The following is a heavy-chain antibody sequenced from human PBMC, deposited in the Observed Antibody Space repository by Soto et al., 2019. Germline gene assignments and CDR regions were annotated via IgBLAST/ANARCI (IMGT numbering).Heavy chain of an antibody. CDR1: GGSFSGYY. V-gene: IGHV4-34*01. Sequence: QVHLQQWGAGLLKPSETLSLTCAVYGGSFSGYYWSWIRQPPGKGLEWIGEINHSGSTNYYPSLKSRVSISVGTSNNQFALKLSSVTAADTAVYYCARGRGDGYNQHWYFDLWGRGTLVTVSS. J-gene: IGHJ2*01. D-gene: IGHD3-10*01. CDR2: INHSGST. CDR3: ARGRGDGYNQHWYFDL.